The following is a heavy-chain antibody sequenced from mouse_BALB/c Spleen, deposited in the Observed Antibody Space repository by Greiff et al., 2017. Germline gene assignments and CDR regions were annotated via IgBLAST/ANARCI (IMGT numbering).Heavy chain of an antibody. V-gene: IGHV5-6-4*01. CDR1: GFTFSSYT. CDR3: TRGFAY. J-gene: IGHJ3*01. Sequence: EVKLMESGGGLVKPGGSLKLSCAASGFTFSSYTMSWVRQTPEKRLEWVATISSGGSYTYYPDSAKGRFTISRDNAKNTLYLQMSSLKSEDTAMYYCTRGFAYWGQGTLVTVSA. CDR2: ISSGGSYT.